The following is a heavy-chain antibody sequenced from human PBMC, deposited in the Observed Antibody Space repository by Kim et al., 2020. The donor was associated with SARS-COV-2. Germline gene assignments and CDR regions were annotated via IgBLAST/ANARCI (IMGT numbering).Heavy chain of an antibody. V-gene: IGHV4-34*01. CDR2: INHSGST. D-gene: IGHD4-4*01. Sequence: SETLSLTCAVYGGSFSGYYWSWIRQPPGKGLEWIGEINHSGSTNYNPSLKSRVTISVDTSKNQFSLKLSSVTAADTAVYYCRGHDYSNYGGFDYWGQGTLVTVSS. CDR3: RGHDYSNYGGFDY. CDR1: GGSFSGYY. J-gene: IGHJ4*02.